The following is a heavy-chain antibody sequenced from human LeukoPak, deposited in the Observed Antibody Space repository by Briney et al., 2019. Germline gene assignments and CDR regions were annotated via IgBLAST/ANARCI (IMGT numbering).Heavy chain of an antibody. CDR1: GYTFTSYY. Sequence: GASVKVSCKASGYTFTSYYMHWVRQAPGQGLEWMGIINPSGGSTSYAQKFQGRVTMTRDTSTSTVYMELSSLRSKDTAVYYCARDPLGYSYGTGGDYWGQGTLVTVSS. CDR3: ARDPLGYSYGTGGDY. J-gene: IGHJ4*02. D-gene: IGHD5-18*01. V-gene: IGHV1-46*01. CDR2: INPSGGST.